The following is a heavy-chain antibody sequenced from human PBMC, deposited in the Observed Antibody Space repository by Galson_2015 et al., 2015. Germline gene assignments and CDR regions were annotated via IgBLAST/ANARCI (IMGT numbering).Heavy chain of an antibody. CDR1: AYTFTSYP. Sequence: SVKVSCKASAYTFTSYPINWVRQAPGQRLEWMGWINADTGDTKYSPKSQGRVTITRDTSASTAYMELSSLRSEDTAVYYCAREGGYPWGQGTLVTVSS. J-gene: IGHJ5*02. CDR3: AREGGYP. V-gene: IGHV1-3*01. D-gene: IGHD6-13*01. CDR2: INADTGDT.